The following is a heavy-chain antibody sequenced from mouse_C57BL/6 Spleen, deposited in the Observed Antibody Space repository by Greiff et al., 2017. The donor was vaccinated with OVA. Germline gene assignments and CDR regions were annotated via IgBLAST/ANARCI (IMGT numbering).Heavy chain of an antibody. D-gene: IGHD1-1*02. CDR2: INPNNGGT. Sequence: EVQLQQSGPELVKPGASVKISCKASGYTFTDYYMNWVKQSHGKSLEWIGDINPNNGGTSYNQKFKGKATLTVDKSSSTAYMELRSLTSEDSAVYYCARMGRVAWYFDYWGQGTTLTVSS. CDR3: ARMGRVAWYFDY. V-gene: IGHV1-26*01. J-gene: IGHJ2*01. CDR1: GYTFTDYY.